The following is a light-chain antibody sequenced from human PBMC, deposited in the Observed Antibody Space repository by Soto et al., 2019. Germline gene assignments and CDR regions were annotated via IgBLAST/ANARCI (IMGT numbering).Light chain of an antibody. CDR2: EVT. Sequence: QSALTQPPSASGSPGQSVTISCTGTSSDVGGYNFVSWYQQPPGKAPKLMIYEVTKRPSRVPDRFSGSKSGNTASLTVSGLQAEDEADYYCSSYAGSNVVFGGGTKVTVL. V-gene: IGLV2-8*01. CDR3: SSYAGSNVV. J-gene: IGLJ2*01. CDR1: SSDVGGYNF.